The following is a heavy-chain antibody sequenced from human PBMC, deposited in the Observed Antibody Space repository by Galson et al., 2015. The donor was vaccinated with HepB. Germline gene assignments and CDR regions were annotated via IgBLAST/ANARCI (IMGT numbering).Heavy chain of an antibody. V-gene: IGHV1-8*01. Sequence: SVKVSCKASGYTFTSHDISWVRQAIGQGLEWIGWMNPNSGNTAYAQKFQGRVTMTRTTSISTAHMELSSLRYEDTAVYYCARGRTVAGTMEYFQHWGQGTLVTVSS. CDR1: GYTFTSHD. D-gene: IGHD6-19*01. J-gene: IGHJ1*01. CDR2: MNPNSGNT. CDR3: ARGRTVAGTMEYFQH.